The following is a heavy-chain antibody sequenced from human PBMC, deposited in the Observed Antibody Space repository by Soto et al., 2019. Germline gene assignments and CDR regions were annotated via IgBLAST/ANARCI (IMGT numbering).Heavy chain of an antibody. CDR2: IRFDGSNE. V-gene: IGHV3-33*01. CDR3: ARDGIGGTVFRGYLDY. D-gene: IGHD1-7*01. CDR1: GGIFHGYG. J-gene: IGHJ4*02. Sequence: GGSLRLSCAVPGGIFHGYGMHWVRQAPGKGLEWVAIIRFDGSNEEYADSVKGRFTISRDNSKNTLHLQMNTLGAEDTAVYYCARDGIGGTVFRGYLDYWGRGTVVTVSS.